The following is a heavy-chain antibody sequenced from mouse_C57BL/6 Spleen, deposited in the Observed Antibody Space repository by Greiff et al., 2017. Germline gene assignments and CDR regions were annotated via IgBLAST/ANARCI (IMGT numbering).Heavy chain of an antibody. Sequence: DVMLVESGGDLVKPGGSLKLSCAASGFTFSSYGMSWVRQTPDKRLEWVATISSGGSYTYYPDSVKGRFTISRDNAKNTLYLQMSSLKSEDTAMYYCARHGVGPDDYYFDYWGQGTTLTVSS. CDR1: GFTFSSYG. CDR2: ISSGGSYT. V-gene: IGHV5-6*02. CDR3: ARHGVGPDDYYFDY. J-gene: IGHJ2*01. D-gene: IGHD4-1*01.